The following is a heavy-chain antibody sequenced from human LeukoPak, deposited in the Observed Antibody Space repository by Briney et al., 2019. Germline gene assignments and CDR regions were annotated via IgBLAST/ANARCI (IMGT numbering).Heavy chain of an antibody. V-gene: IGHV1-8*01. Sequence: ASVKVSCKASGYTFTSYDINWVRQATGQGLEWMGWMNPNSGNTGYAQKFQGRVTMTRNTPISTAHMELSSLRSEDTAVYYCARAVRGVNSYYYYYMDVWGKGTTVTVSS. CDR2: MNPNSGNT. J-gene: IGHJ6*03. CDR3: ARAVRGVNSYYYYYMDV. CDR1: GYTFTSYD. D-gene: IGHD3-10*01.